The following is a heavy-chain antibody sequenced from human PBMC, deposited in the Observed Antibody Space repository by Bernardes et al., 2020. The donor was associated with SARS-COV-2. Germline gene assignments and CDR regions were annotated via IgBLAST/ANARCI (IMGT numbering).Heavy chain of an antibody. Sequence: WASLRLTCTVSGGPLSNYYWSWIRQPPGKGLEWIGYIYYSGRTTYNPSLKSRVTISVDTSKNQFSLKLSSVTAADTAVYYCAREAEGGRFLEWHPNWFDPWGQGTLVTVSS. J-gene: IGHJ5*02. D-gene: IGHD3-3*01. V-gene: IGHV4-59*01. CDR2: IYYSGRT. CDR1: GGPLSNYY. CDR3: AREAEGGRFLEWHPNWFDP.